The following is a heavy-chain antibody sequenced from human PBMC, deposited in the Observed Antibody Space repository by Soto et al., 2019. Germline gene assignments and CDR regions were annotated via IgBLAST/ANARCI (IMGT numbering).Heavy chain of an antibody. J-gene: IGHJ6*02. CDR3: ARDVIAVAGLKYYYYGMDV. CDR2: IWYDGSNK. D-gene: IGHD6-19*01. CDR1: GFTFSSYG. V-gene: IGHV3-33*01. Sequence: RGSLRLSCAASGFTFSSYGMHWVRQAPGKGLEWVAVIWYDGSNKYYADSVKGRFTISRDNSKNTLYLQMNSLRAEDTAVYYCARDVIAVAGLKYYYYGMDVWGQGTTVTVSS.